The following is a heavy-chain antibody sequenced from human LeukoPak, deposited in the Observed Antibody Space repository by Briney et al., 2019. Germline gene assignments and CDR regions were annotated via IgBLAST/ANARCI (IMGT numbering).Heavy chain of an antibody. CDR1: GGSVSSGSYY. CDR2: IYYSGST. CDR3: ARYYGSVRSLDY. D-gene: IGHD3-10*01. V-gene: IGHV4-39*01. J-gene: IGHJ4*02. Sequence: PSETLSLTCTVSGGSVSSGSYYWGCIRQPPGKGLEWIGSIYYSGSTYYNPSLKSRVTISVDTSKNQFSLKLSSVTAADTAVYYCARYYGSVRSLDYWGQGTRVTVSS.